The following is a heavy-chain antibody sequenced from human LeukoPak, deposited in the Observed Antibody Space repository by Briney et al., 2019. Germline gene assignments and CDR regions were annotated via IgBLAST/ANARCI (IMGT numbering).Heavy chain of an antibody. Sequence: PGGSLRLSCAASGFTFSSYSMNWVRQAPGKGLEWVSYISSSSSTIYYADSVKGRFTISRDNAKNSLYLQMNSLRAEDTAVYYCARDLYSSGWYYFDYWGQGTPVTVSS. CDR2: ISSSSSTI. D-gene: IGHD6-19*01. J-gene: IGHJ4*02. V-gene: IGHV3-48*01. CDR3: ARDLYSSGWYYFDY. CDR1: GFTFSSYS.